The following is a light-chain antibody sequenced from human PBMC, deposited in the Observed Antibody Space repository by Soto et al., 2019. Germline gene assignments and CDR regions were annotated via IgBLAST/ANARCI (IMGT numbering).Light chain of an antibody. J-gene: IGLJ3*02. CDR3: SAYAGRATGV. CDR1: NSDIGDYNY. CDR2: EVS. Sequence: QSALTQPPSASGSLGQSVTLSCSGTNSDIGDYNYVAWYQQRPGKAPKFLIYEVSERPSGVPDRFSGSKSGNTAFLTVSGLQAEDEADYFCSAYAGRATGVFGGGTQLTVL. V-gene: IGLV2-8*01.